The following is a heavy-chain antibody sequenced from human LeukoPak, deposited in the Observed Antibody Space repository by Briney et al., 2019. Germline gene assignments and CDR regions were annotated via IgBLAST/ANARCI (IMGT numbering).Heavy chain of an antibody. Sequence: GGSLRLSCGASGFTFSNYGMLWVRQAPGKGLEWVAFIRYDGNNKLYADSMKGRFTISRDNAKNSLYLQMNSLRAEDTAVYYCARDLWFGEWDSRFDYWGQGTLVTVSS. D-gene: IGHD3-10*01. CDR1: GFTFSNYG. V-gene: IGHV3-30*02. J-gene: IGHJ4*02. CDR3: ARDLWFGEWDSRFDY. CDR2: IRYDGNNK.